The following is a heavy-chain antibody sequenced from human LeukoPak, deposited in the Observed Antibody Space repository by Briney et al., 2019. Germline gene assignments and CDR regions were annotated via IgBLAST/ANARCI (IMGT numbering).Heavy chain of an antibody. D-gene: IGHD3-22*01. CDR1: GDSISSGSNS. J-gene: IGHJ4*02. Sequence: SETLSLTCTVSGDSISSGSNSWSWIRQPAGKGLEWIGRIHTSGSTNYSPSLKSRVTMSVDTSKNQFSLKLSSVTAADTAVYYCARDRYYYDSSARYFDYWGQGTLVTVSS. V-gene: IGHV4-61*02. CDR3: ARDRYYYDSSARYFDY. CDR2: IHTSGST.